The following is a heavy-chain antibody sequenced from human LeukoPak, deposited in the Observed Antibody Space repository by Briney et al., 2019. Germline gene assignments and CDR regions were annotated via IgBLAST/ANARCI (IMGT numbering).Heavy chain of an antibody. CDR1: GDSVSSKNVA. J-gene: IGHJ2*01. CDR3: ARGGPADPFDWYFDL. V-gene: IGHV6-1*01. CDR2: TYYRSKWYS. Sequence: SQTLSLTCAISGDSVSSKNVAWNWFRQSPSKGLEWLGRTYYRSKWYSDYAVSVKSRIAINPDTSENQFSLQLNSVTPEDTAVYYCARGGPADPFDWYFDLWGRGTLVTVSS.